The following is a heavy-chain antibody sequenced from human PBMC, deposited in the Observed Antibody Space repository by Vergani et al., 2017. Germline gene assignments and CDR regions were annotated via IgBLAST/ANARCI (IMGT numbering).Heavy chain of an antibody. J-gene: IGHJ4*02. CDR1: GFTFSSYE. D-gene: IGHD2-2*01. CDR3: ARVVPAAYKYFDY. V-gene: IGHV3-48*03. CDR2: ISSSGSTI. Sequence: EVQLVESGGGLVQPGGSLRLSCAASGFTFSSYEMNWVRQAPGKGLEWVSYISSSGSTIYYADSVKDRFTISRDNAKNSLYLQMNSLRAEDTAVYYCARVVPAAYKYFDYCGQGTLVTVSS.